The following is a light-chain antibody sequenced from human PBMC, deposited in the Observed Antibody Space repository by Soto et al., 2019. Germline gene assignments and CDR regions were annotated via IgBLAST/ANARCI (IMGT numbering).Light chain of an antibody. J-gene: IGKJ1*01. Sequence: DIQMTQSPSSLSASVGDRVTITCRASQSISSYLNWYQQKPGKAPKLLIYAASSLQSGVPSRFSGSGSGTDFTLTISILQPEDVATYYCQQSYSTRWAFGQGTKVEIK. CDR3: QQSYSTRWA. CDR1: QSISSY. CDR2: AAS. V-gene: IGKV1-39*01.